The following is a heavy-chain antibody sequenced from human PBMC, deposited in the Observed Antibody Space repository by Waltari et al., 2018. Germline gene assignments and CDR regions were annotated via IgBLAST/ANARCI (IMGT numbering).Heavy chain of an antibody. V-gene: IGHV1-69*05. CDR3: ARDVVPDYGDS. D-gene: IGHD3-10*02. CDR2: VIPIFCTT. CDR1: GGTFSSYA. Sequence: QVQLVQSGAEVKKPGSSVKVSCKASGGTFSSYAISWVRQAPGQGLEWMGGVIPIFCTTNYAQKFQGRVTFTTDESTSTAYIELSSLRSEDTAVYYCARDVVPDYGDSWGQGTLVTVSS. J-gene: IGHJ4*02.